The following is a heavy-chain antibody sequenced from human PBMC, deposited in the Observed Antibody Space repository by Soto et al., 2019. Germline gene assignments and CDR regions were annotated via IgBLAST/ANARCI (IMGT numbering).Heavy chain of an antibody. J-gene: IGHJ4*02. CDR1: GFTIGGYA. D-gene: IGHD1-1*01. CDR3: ANYFGPGLGRFDY. Sequence: EVQLLESGGGLVQPGGSLRLSCAASGFTIGGYAMNWVRQAPEKGLEWVSAISGSAGTTYYADSVKGRFTVSRDNSKNTLYLQMNSLRANDTAVYYCANYFGPGLGRFDYWGPGTLVPVSS. V-gene: IGHV3-23*01. CDR2: ISGSAGTT.